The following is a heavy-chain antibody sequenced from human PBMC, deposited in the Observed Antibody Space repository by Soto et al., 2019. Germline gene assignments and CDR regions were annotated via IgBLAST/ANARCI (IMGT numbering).Heavy chain of an antibody. CDR2: IGTAGDT. V-gene: IGHV3-13*01. D-gene: IGHD3-22*01. Sequence: GGSLRLSCAASGFTFSSYDMHWVRQATGKGLEWVSAIGTAGDTYYPGSVKGRFTISRENAKNSLYLQMNSLRAVDTAVYYCARSTKPRYYYDSSADPTYYYGMDVWGQGTTVTVSS. CDR3: ARSTKPRYYYDSSADPTYYYGMDV. CDR1: GFTFSSYD. J-gene: IGHJ6*02.